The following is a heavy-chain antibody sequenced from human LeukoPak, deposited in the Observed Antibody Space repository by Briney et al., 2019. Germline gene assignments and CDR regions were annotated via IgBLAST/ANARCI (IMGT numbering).Heavy chain of an antibody. V-gene: IGHV3-73*01. J-gene: IGHJ4*02. CDR1: GFSFSASA. CDR2: IRTKNNNLAT. Sequence: GGSLKLSCVASGFSFSASAIHWVRQAPGKGLEWVGRIRTKNNNLATTYSESVKGRFTISRDDSKNTASLQMNSLRAEDTAVYYCAVPAAHQGGFDCWGQGILVTVSS. D-gene: IGHD2-2*01. CDR3: AVPAAHQGGFDC.